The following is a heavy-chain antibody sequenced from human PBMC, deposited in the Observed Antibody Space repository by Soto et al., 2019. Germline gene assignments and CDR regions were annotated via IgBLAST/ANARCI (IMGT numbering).Heavy chain of an antibody. CDR3: AGVPRPVVVRGVPLFDP. V-gene: IGHV1-18*01. J-gene: IGHJ5*02. D-gene: IGHD3-10*01. CDR2: ISAYNGNT. Sequence: QVQLVQSGAEVKKPGASVKVSCKASGYTFTSYGISWVRQAPGHGLEWMGWISAYNGNTNYAQKLQGRVTMTTDTSTSTGYNEVRSLRSYETAVYYCAGVPRPVVVRGVPLFDPWGQGTLVPVSS. CDR1: GYTFTSYG.